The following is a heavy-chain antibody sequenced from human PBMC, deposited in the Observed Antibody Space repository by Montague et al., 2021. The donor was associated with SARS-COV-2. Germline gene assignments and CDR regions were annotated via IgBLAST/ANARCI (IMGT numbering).Heavy chain of an antibody. Sequence: SETLSLTCTVSGGSISSGSYYRGWIRQPPGKGLEWIGSIYYSGSTYYNPSLKSRVTISVDTSKNQFSLKLSSVTAADTAVYCCARVGRQQLVRLSGMDVWGQGTTVTVSS. CDR2: IYYSGST. J-gene: IGHJ6*02. CDR1: GGSISSGSYY. V-gene: IGHV4-39*07. D-gene: IGHD6-13*01. CDR3: ARVGRQQLVRLSGMDV.